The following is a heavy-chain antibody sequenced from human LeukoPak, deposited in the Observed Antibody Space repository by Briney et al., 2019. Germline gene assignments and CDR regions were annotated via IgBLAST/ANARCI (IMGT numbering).Heavy chain of an antibody. D-gene: IGHD6-13*01. Sequence: PSETLSLTCTVSGGSISSYYWSWIRQPPGKGLEWIGYIYYSGSTNYNPSLKSRVTISVDTSKNQFSLKLSSVTAADTVVYYCARGAAAGLYYYYYGMDVWGQGTTVTVSS. CDR2: IYYSGST. CDR1: GGSISSYY. CDR3: ARGAAAGLYYYYYGMDV. J-gene: IGHJ6*02. V-gene: IGHV4-59*01.